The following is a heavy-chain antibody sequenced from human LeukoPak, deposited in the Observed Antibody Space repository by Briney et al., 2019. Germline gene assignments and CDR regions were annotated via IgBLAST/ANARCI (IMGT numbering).Heavy chain of an antibody. CDR3: ASYDTSGLSFQH. CDR2: IYNSGRT. D-gene: IGHD3-22*01. V-gene: IGHV4-59*11. CDR1: ADSISSHY. Sequence: SETLSLTCTVSADSISSHYWNWIRQPPGKGLEWIGYIYNSGRTNYNPYLKSRVTISVDTSKNQFSLKLSSVTAAGTAVYYCASYDTSGLSFQHWGQGTLVTVSS. J-gene: IGHJ1*01.